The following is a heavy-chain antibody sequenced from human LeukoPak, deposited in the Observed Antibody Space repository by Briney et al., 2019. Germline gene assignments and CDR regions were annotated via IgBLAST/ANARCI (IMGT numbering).Heavy chain of an antibody. Sequence: GGSLRLSCAASGFTFSNYGMHWLRQAPGKGLEGVTRISYYGSKKYYADSVKGRFTISRDNAKKTMYLQMNSVSAEDTAVYYCAKDYRPHDFWSGLVDSWGQGTLVTVSS. CDR1: GFTFSNYG. J-gene: IGHJ4*02. D-gene: IGHD3-3*01. V-gene: IGHV3-30*18. CDR2: ISYYGSKK. CDR3: AKDYRPHDFWSGLVDS.